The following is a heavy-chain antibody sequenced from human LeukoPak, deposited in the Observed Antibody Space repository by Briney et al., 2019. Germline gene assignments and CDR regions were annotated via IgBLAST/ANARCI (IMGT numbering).Heavy chain of an antibody. V-gene: IGHV3-9*01. CDR2: ISWNSGSI. CDR1: GFTFDDYA. D-gene: IGHD3-3*01. J-gene: IGHJ4*02. Sequence: PGRSLRLSCAASGFTFDDYAMHWVRQAPGKGLEWVSGISWNSGSIGYADSVKGRFTISRDNAKNSLYLQMNSLRAEDTAVYYCARDHYYDFWSGYYTGITFDYWGQGTLVTVSS. CDR3: ARDHYYDFWSGYYTGITFDY.